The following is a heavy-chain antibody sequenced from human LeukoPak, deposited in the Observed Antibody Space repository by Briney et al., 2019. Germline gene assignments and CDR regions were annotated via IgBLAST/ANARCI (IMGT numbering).Heavy chain of an antibody. CDR2: IYHSGST. Sequence: SETLSLTCAVSGGSISSGGYSWSWIRQTPGKGLEWIGYIYHSGSTNYNPSLKSRVTISVDTSKNQFSLKLSSVTAADTAVYYCARDICSSTSCRGWFDPWGQGTLVTVSS. CDR3: ARDICSSTSCRGWFDP. D-gene: IGHD2-2*01. V-gene: IGHV4-30-2*01. J-gene: IGHJ5*02. CDR1: GGSISSGGYS.